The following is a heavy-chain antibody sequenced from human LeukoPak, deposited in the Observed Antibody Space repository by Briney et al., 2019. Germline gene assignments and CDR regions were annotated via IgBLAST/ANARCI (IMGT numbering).Heavy chain of an antibody. CDR2: ISGSGGST. J-gene: IGHJ4*02. CDR3: ARGNLYDRQVFDS. Sequence: PGGSLRLSCAASGFTFSSYAMSWVRQAPGKGLEWVSVISGSGGSTYYGDSVKGRFTISRDESKNTLYLQMNSLRSEDTALYYCARGNLYDRQVFDSWGQGTPVTVSS. D-gene: IGHD3-3*01. CDR1: GFTFSSYA. V-gene: IGHV3-23*01.